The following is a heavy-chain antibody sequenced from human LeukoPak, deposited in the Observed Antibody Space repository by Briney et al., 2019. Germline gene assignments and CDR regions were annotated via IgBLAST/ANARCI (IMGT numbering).Heavy chain of an antibody. D-gene: IGHD1-26*01. Sequence: GGSLRLSCAASGFTFSNYMMHWVRQAPGKGLVWVSRIKSDGITITYADSVKGRFTISRDNAKNTLYLQMNSLRAEDTAVYYCARDHGATYIDYWGQGTLVTVSS. J-gene: IGHJ4*02. CDR3: ARDHGATYIDY. CDR1: GFTFSNYM. V-gene: IGHV3-74*01. CDR2: IKSDGITI.